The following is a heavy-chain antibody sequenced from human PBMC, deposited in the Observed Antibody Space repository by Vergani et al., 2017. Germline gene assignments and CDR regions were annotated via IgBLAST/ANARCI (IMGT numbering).Heavy chain of an antibody. D-gene: IGHD6-6*01. V-gene: IGHV1-69*02. J-gene: IGHJ6*02. CDR1: GGTFSSYN. CDR3: ASSMAGGGMDV. CDR2: IIPILGIA. Sequence: QVQLVQSGAEVKKPGSSVKVSCKASGGTFSSYNISWVRQAPGQGLEWMGRIIPILGIANYAQKFQGRVTITADKSTSTAYMELSSLRSEDTAVYYCASSMAGGGMDVWGQGTTVTVSS.